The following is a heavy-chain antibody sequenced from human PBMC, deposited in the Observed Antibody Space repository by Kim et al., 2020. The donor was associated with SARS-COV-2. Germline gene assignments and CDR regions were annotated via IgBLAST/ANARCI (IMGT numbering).Heavy chain of an antibody. CDR3: AKDRNYGGTSMDV. J-gene: IGHJ6*02. D-gene: IGHD4-17*01. V-gene: IGHV3-30*18. Sequence: GGSLRLSCAASGFNFGNYGMHWVRQAPGKGLEWVAVISYEGSRKNYGDSVKGRFIISRDNSKNMLELQMNSLRTEDTGVYFCAKDRNYGGTSMDVWGRGTTVIVSS. CDR1: GFNFGNYG. CDR2: ISYEGSRK.